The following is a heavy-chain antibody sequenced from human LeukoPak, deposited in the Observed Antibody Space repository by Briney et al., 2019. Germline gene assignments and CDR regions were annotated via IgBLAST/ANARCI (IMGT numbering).Heavy chain of an antibody. D-gene: IGHD3-9*01. Sequence: AETLSLTCTVSGYSISSGYYWGWIRQPPGKGLEGIWSIYHSGSTYYNPSLKGRVTMSVDTSKHQLSLKLSSVTAADTAVYYCARDPSNYDILADYNWFDPWGQGPLVTVSS. J-gene: IGHJ5*02. CDR1: GYSISSGYY. V-gene: IGHV4-38-2*02. CDR2: IYHSGST. CDR3: ARDPSNYDILADYNWFDP.